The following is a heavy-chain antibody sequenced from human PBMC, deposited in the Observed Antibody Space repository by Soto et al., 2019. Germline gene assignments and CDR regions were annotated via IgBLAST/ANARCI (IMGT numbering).Heavy chain of an antibody. Sequence: EVQLLESGGGLVQPGGSLTVSCAASGFVFSHYAMTWVRQAPGKGLEWVSTVSENGDYTSYADSVKGRFTISRDNSKNTVCVQRNRLRAEDTAVYYCDRRTAVRDFDYWGQGPLVTVSS. CDR3: DRRTAVRDFDY. D-gene: IGHD6-19*01. J-gene: IGHJ4*02. CDR2: VSENGDYT. CDR1: GFVFSHYA. V-gene: IGHV3-23*01.